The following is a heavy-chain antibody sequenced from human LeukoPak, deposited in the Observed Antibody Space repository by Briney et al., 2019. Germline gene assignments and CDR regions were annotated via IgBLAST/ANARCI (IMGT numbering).Heavy chain of an antibody. D-gene: IGHD2-8*01. CDR2: INHNGST. J-gene: IGHJ6*02. V-gene: IGHV4-34*01. CDR3: ARGRCTNGVCYTRGYYYGMDV. CDR1: GGSFSGYY. Sequence: SETLSLTCAVYGGSFSGYYWSWIRQPPGKGLEWIGEINHNGSTNYNPSLKSRVTISVDTSKNQFSLKLSSVTAADTAVYYCARGRCTNGVCYTRGYYYGMDVWGQGTRSPSP.